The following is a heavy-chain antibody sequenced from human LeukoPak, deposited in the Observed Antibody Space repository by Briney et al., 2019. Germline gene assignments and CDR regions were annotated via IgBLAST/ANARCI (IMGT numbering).Heavy chain of an antibody. CDR3: ARSPPGIQLPQPEGMDV. CDR1: GGSISSGGYY. D-gene: IGHD5-18*01. J-gene: IGHJ6*02. CDR2: IYYSGST. Sequence: SETLSLTCTVSGGSISSGGYYWSWIRQHPGKGLEWIGYIYYSGSTYYNPSLKSRVTISVDTSKNQFSLKLSSVTAADTAVYYCARSPPGIQLPQPEGMDVWGQGTTVTVSS. V-gene: IGHV4-31*03.